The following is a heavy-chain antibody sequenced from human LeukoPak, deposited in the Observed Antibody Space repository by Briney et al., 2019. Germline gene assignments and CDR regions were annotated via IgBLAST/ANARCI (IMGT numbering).Heavy chain of an antibody. Sequence: SVKVSCKASGGTFSSYAISWVRQAPGQGLEWMGGIIPIFGTANYAQKFQGRVTITADESTSTAYMELSSLRFEDTAVYYCARVTPSRAGTSGGWYVVFDYWGQGTLVTVSS. CDR1: GGTFSSYA. CDR3: ARVTPSRAGTSGGWYVVFDY. V-gene: IGHV1-69*01. CDR2: IIPIFGTA. D-gene: IGHD6-19*01. J-gene: IGHJ4*02.